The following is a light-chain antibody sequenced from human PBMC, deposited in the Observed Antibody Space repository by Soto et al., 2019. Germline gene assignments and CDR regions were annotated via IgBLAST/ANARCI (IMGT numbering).Light chain of an antibody. CDR2: DVS. Sequence: QSALTQPASVSGSPGQSITISCTGTSSDVGGYNYVSWYQQHPGKASKLMIYDVSNRPSGVSNRFSGSKSGNTASLTISGLQAEDEADYYCCSYTSGSTVVFGGGTKLTV. J-gene: IGLJ2*01. V-gene: IGLV2-14*01. CDR3: CSYTSGSTVV. CDR1: SSDVGGYNY.